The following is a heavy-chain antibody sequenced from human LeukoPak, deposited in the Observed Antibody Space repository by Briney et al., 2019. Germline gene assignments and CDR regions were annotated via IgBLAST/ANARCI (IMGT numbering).Heavy chain of an antibody. V-gene: IGHV4-61*02. J-gene: IGHJ4*02. D-gene: IGHD3-22*01. Sequence: KPSETLSLTCTVSGGSISSGSYYWSWIRQPAGKGLEWIARIYTSGSTNYNPSLKSRVTISVDTSKNQFSLKLSSVTAADTAVYYCARAEDYYDSSAPDAFDYWGQGTLVTVSS. CDR1: GGSISSGSYY. CDR3: ARAEDYYDSSAPDAFDY. CDR2: IYTSGST.